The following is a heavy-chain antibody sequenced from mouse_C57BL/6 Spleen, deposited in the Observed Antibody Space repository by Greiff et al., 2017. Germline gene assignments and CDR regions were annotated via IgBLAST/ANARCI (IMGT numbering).Heavy chain of an antibody. J-gene: IGHJ4*01. V-gene: IGHV1-15*01. D-gene: IGHD1-1*01. CDR3: SYYYGSSYLYAMDY. CDR2: IDPETGGT. Sequence: VQGVESGAELVRPGASVTLSCKASGYTFTDYEMHWVKQTPVHGLEWIGAIDPETGGTAYNQKFKGKAILTADKSSSTAYMELRSLTSEDSAVYYCSYYYGSSYLYAMDYWGQGTSVTVSS. CDR1: GYTFTDYE.